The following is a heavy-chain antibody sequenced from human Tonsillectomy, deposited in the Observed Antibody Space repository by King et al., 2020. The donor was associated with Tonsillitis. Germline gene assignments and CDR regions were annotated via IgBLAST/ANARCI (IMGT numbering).Heavy chain of an antibody. CDR3: AREGRELKSFDY. CDR1: GGSISSYY. V-gene: IGHV4-59*01. J-gene: IGHJ4*02. Sequence: QLQESGPGLVKPSETLSLTCTVSGGSISSYYWSWVRQPPGKGLEWIGYIYYSGSTYYNPPLKSRVTISVDTSKNQFSLKLSSVTAADTAVYYCAREGRELKSFDYWGQGTLVTVSS. D-gene: IGHD1-26*01. CDR2: IYYSGST.